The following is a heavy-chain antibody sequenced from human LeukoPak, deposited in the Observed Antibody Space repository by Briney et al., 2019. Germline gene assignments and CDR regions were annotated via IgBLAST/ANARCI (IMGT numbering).Heavy chain of an antibody. CDR2: LYYTGYADTWSN. J-gene: IGHJ5*01. Sequence: SETLSLTCTVSGGSISHSYWSWLRQPPGKGLEWVAYLYYTGYADTWSNNYNPSLKSRVTTSVDASKNQFSLTLTSVTAADTAVYCCARLLGVRRGVMTGWFDSWGQGALVTVSS. CDR1: GGSISHSY. CDR3: ARLLGVRRGVMTGWFDS. D-gene: IGHD3-10*01. V-gene: IGHV4-59*08.